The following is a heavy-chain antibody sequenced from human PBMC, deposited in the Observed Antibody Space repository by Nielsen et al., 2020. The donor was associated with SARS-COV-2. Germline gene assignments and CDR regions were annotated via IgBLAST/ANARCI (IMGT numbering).Heavy chain of an antibody. J-gene: IGHJ4*02. CDR1: GFTFSSYG. V-gene: IGHV3-30*03. CDR3: ARLWSPPTRIGEFSPFDF. D-gene: IGHD3-10*01. CDR2: ISYDGSNK. Sequence: GGSLRLSCAASGFTFSSYGMHWVRQAPGKGLEWVAVISYDGSNKYYADSVKGRFTISRDNSKNTLYLQMNSLRAEDTAVYYCARLWSPPTRIGEFSPFDFWGQGTLVTVSS.